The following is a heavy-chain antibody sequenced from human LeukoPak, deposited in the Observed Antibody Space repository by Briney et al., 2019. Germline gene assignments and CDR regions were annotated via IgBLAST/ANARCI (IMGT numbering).Heavy chain of an antibody. CDR3: ARWGAGCSSTSCYGPQDYYYGMDV. V-gene: IGHV3-7*01. D-gene: IGHD2-2*01. Sequence: GGSLRLSCAASGFTFSSYRMSWVRQAPGKGLEWVANIKQDGSEKYYVDSVKGRFTISRDNAKNSLYLQMNSLRAEDTAVYYCARWGAGCSSTSCYGPQDYYYGMDVWGRGTTVTVSS. CDR2: IKQDGSEK. J-gene: IGHJ6*02. CDR1: GFTFSSYR.